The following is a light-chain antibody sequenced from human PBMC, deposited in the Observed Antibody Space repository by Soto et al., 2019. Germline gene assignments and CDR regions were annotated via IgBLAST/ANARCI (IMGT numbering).Light chain of an antibody. Sequence: EIVLTQSPATLSLSPGERATLSCRASQSVSSSYLAWYQQKPGQAPRLLIYDSSTRATGIPARFSGSGSGTDFTLTISSLEPEDFAVYHCQQRSNWPSITFGQGTRLEIK. J-gene: IGKJ5*01. V-gene: IGKV3-11*01. CDR1: QSVSSSY. CDR2: DSS. CDR3: QQRSNWPSIT.